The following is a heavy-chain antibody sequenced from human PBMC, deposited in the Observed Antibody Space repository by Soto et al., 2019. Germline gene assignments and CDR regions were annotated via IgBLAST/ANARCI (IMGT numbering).Heavy chain of an antibody. Sequence: QVTLKESGPVLVKPTETLTLTCSVSGFSLTNGRMGVSWIRQPPGKALEWLAHFFSDAERSYSTSMQSRLNNYKDSSGRKVCLTMTNMAPADTATYFCAHMDGDSNYYGLDVWGHGSPVTVSS. CDR1: GFSLTNGRMG. V-gene: IGHV2-26*01. D-gene: IGHD4-17*01. CDR2: FFSDAER. CDR3: AHMDGDSNYYGLDV. J-gene: IGHJ6*02.